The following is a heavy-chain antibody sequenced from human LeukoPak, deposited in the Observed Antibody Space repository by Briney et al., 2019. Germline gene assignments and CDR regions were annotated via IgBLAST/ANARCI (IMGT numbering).Heavy chain of an antibody. CDR3: ARRSEFGVLYYMDV. CDR1: GFTFSAYS. CDR2: ISASSGTI. D-gene: IGHD3-16*01. Sequence: PGGSLRISCAASGFTFSAYSMNWVRQAPGKGLEWVSYISASSGTIYYADSVKGRFTISRDNAKNSLYLQMNSLRGDDTAVYYCARRSEFGVLYYMDVWGKGTTVTVSS. J-gene: IGHJ6*03. V-gene: IGHV3-48*01.